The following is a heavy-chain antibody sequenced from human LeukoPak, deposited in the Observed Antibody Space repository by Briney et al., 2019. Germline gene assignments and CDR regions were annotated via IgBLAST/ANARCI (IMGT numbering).Heavy chain of an antibody. CDR3: ARDLGYSYGWASYYYYYMDV. Sequence: GASVKVSCKASGYTFTGQYMHWVRQAPGQGLEWMGWINPNSGGTYYAQKFQGRVTMTRDTSISTAYMELSRLRSDDTAVYYCARDLGYSYGWASYYYYYMDVWGKGTTVTISS. J-gene: IGHJ6*03. D-gene: IGHD5-18*01. V-gene: IGHV1-2*02. CDR1: GYTFTGQY. CDR2: INPNSGGT.